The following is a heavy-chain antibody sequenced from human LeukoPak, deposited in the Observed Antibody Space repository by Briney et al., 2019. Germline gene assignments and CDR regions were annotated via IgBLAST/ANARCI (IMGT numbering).Heavy chain of an antibody. CDR3: ARAYSTTTACHAFDI. CDR2: ISYDSSNK. CDR1: GFTFTSYA. V-gene: IGHV3-30*04. J-gene: IGHJ3*02. Sequence: GGSLRLSCAASGFTFTSYAMHWVRQAPGKGLEWLSVISYDSSNKYYADSVRGRFTISRDNSKNTLYLQMNSLRAEDTAVYTCARAYSTTTACHAFDIWGQGTVVAVSS. D-gene: IGHD2-8*01.